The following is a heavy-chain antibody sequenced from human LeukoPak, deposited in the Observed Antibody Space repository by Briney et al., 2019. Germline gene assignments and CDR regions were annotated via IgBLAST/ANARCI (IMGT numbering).Heavy chain of an antibody. CDR3: ARGRGYPYYFDY. Sequence: SETLSLTCAVYGGSFTNYQWSWVRQPPGKGLEWIGEINHSGSTNYDPSLKSRVTISVDTSKNQFSLKRSSVTAADTAVYYCARGRGYPYYFDYWGQGTLVTVSS. J-gene: IGHJ4*02. CDR1: GGSFTNYQ. CDR2: INHSGST. V-gene: IGHV4-34*01. D-gene: IGHD5-12*01.